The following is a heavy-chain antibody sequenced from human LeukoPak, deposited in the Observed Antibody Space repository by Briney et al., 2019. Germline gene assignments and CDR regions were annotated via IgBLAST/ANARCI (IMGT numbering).Heavy chain of an antibody. D-gene: IGHD3-22*01. J-gene: IGHJ5*02. CDR2: ITSSSNYI. V-gene: IGHV3-21*01. CDR3: ARDYYDSSGSSWFDP. Sequence: GGSLRLSCAGSGFTFSSYSMNWVRQAPGKGLEWVSSITSSSNYIYYADSVKGRFTISRDNAKNSLYLQMNSLRAKDTALYYCARDYYDSSGSSWFDPWGQGTLVTVSS. CDR1: GFTFSSYS.